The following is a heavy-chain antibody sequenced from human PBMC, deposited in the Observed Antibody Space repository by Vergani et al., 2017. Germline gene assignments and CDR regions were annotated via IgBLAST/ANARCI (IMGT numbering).Heavy chain of an antibody. CDR3: ASRGRGSRRPTAAFDI. CDR1: GGSFSGYH. D-gene: IGHD6-13*01. CDR2: INHSGST. V-gene: IGHV4-34*01. Sequence: QVQLQQWGAGLLKPSETLSLTCAVYGGSFSGYHWSWIRQPPGKGLEWIGEINHSGSTNYNPSLKSRVTISVDTSKNQFSLKLSSVTAADTAVYYCASRGRGSRRPTAAFDIWGQGTMVTVSS. J-gene: IGHJ3*02.